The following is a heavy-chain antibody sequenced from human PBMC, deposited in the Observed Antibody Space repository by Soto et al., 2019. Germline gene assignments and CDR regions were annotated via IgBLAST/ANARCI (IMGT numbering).Heavy chain of an antibody. CDR1: GFIFSNYV. Sequence: VHLLDSGGGFVQPGGSLRLSCAASGFIFSNYVMSWVRLAPGKGLEWVANITGSGGDTFYADSVKGRFAISRDNSKNTLYLQMNSLRVEDTAVYYCAKKPLSIRMFDYWGQGTLVTVSS. J-gene: IGHJ4*02. CDR3: AKKPLSIRMFDY. D-gene: IGHD3-16*02. CDR2: ITGSGGDT. V-gene: IGHV3-23*01.